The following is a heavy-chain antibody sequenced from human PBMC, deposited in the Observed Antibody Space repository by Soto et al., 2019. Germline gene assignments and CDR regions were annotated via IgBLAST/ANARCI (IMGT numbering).Heavy chain of an antibody. Sequence: PSETLSLTCTVSGGSISSYYWSWIRQPAGKGLEWIGRIYTSGSTNYNPSLKSRVTTSVDTSTNKFSLMLRNVTAADKAVYYYSKDLYSRSYHWGQGTLVTVSS. D-gene: IGHD1-26*01. V-gene: IGHV4-4*07. CDR2: IYTSGST. J-gene: IGHJ5*02. CDR3: SKDLYSRSYH. CDR1: GGSISSYY.